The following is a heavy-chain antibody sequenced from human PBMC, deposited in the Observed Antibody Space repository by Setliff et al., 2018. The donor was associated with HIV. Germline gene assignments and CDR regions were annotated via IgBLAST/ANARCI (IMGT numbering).Heavy chain of an antibody. CDR1: GYSFTGYW. V-gene: IGHV5-10-1*01. D-gene: IGHD2-15*01. CDR2: IDPSDSYT. CDR3: ATTRGYCSGGSCYSPPYMDV. J-gene: IGHJ6*03. Sequence: PGESLKISCKGSGYSFTGYWIGWVRQLPGKGLEWMGRIDPSDSYTNYSPSFQGHVTISADKSISTAYLQWSSLKASDTAMYYCATTRGYCSGGSCYSPPYMDVWGKGTTVTVSS.